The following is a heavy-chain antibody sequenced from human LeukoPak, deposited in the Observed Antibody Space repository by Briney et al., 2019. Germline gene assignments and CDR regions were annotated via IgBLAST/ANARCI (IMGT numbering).Heavy chain of an antibody. Sequence: SVNVSFKASGGTFSSYAISWVRQAPGQGLEWMGGIIPIFGTANYAQKFQGRVTITADESTSTAYMELSSLRSEDTAVYYCVFDDQLLLGWGQGTLVTVSS. J-gene: IGHJ4*02. CDR2: IIPIFGTA. V-gene: IGHV1-69*13. CDR3: VFDDQLLLG. CDR1: GGTFSSYA. D-gene: IGHD2-2*01.